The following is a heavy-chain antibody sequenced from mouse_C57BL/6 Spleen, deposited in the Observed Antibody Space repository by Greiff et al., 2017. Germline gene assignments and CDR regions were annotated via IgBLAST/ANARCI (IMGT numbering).Heavy chain of an antibody. J-gene: IGHJ1*03. CDR2: IWRGGST. Sequence: VHLVESGPGLVQPSQSLSITCTVSGFSLTSYGVHWVRQSPGKGLEWLGVIWRGGSTDDNAAFMSRLSITKDNSKSQVFFKMNSLHADDTAIYYCAKIVIYDGYYGYFDVWGTGTTVTVSS. V-gene: IGHV2-5*01. D-gene: IGHD2-3*01. CDR1: GFSLTSYG. CDR3: AKIVIYDGYYGYFDV.